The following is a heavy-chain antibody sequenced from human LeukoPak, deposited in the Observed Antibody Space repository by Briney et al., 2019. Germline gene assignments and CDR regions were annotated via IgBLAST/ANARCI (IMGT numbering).Heavy chain of an antibody. Sequence: PSETLSLTCAVYGGSFSGYYWSWIRQPPGKGLEWIGEINHSGSTNYNPSLKSRVTISVDTSKNQFSLKLSSVTAADTAVYYCARGYSSGWYTGYWGQGTLVTVSS. D-gene: IGHD6-19*01. CDR2: INHSGST. J-gene: IGHJ4*02. CDR1: GGSFSGYY. V-gene: IGHV4-34*01. CDR3: ARGYSSGWYTGY.